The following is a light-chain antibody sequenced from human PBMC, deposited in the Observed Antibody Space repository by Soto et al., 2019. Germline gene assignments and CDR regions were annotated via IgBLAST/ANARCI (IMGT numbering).Light chain of an antibody. J-gene: IGLJ1*01. CDR2: NNN. V-gene: IGLV1-47*02. Sequence: QSALTQPPSASGTPGQRVTISCSGSSSNIGSNYVFWYHQFPGTAPKLLIYNNNLRPSGVPDRFSGSKSGTSASLAISGLRSEDEADYYCAAWDDSLSGYVFGTGTKVTVL. CDR1: SSNIGSNY. CDR3: AAWDDSLSGYV.